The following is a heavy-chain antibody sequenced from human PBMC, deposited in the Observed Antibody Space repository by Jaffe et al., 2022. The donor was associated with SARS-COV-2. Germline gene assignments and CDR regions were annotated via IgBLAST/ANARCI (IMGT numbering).Heavy chain of an antibody. CDR1: GFTFSTYG. Sequence: QEQLVESGGGVAQPGGSLRVSCAASGFTFSTYGIHWVRLAPGKGLEWVAVIWHDASKSYYADSVRGRITVSRDNYKNTVHLQMNSLRAEDTAVYYCARAMGYCSRPRCYVDGTDDVFDIWGQGAMVTVSS. D-gene: IGHD2-2*01. V-gene: IGHV3-33*01. CDR3: ARAMGYCSRPRCYVDGTDDVFDI. CDR2: IWHDASKS. J-gene: IGHJ3*02.